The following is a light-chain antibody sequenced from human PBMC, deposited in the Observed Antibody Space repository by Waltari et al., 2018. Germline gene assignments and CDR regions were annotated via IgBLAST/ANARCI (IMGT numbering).Light chain of an antibody. V-gene: IGLV2-11*01. CDR2: DVV. Sequence: QSALTQPRSVSGSPGQSVTISCSGTSSDVGSYTFFSWYQQHPGNAPKLLIYDVVKRPSGVPDRFSGSKSGNTASLTISGLQTEDESDYYCCSYAGSYTFVFGGGTQLTVL. J-gene: IGLJ7*01. CDR1: SSDVGSYTF. CDR3: CSYAGSYTFV.